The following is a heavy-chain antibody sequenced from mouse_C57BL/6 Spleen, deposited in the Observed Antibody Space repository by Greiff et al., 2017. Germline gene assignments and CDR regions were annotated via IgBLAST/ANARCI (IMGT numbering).Heavy chain of an antibody. V-gene: IGHV1-7*01. Sequence: VQLQQSGAELAKPGASVKLSCKASGYTFTSYWMHWVKQRPGQGLEWIGYINPSSGYTKYNQKFKDKATLTADKSSSTAYMQLSSLTYEDSAVYYCARSDYSNSAWFAYWGQGTLVTVSA. D-gene: IGHD2-5*01. CDR3: ARSDYSNSAWFAY. CDR1: GYTFTSYW. CDR2: INPSSGYT. J-gene: IGHJ3*01.